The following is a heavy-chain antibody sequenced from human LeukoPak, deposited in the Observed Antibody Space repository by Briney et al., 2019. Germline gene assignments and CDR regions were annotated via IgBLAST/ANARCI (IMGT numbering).Heavy chain of an antibody. Sequence: GGSLRLSCAASGFTFSSYWMSWVRQAPGKGLEWVANIKQDGSEKYYVDSVKGRFTISRDNAKNSLYLQMNSLRAEDTAVYYCAREKKGFLEWLLYYYYYMDVWGKGTTVTVSS. J-gene: IGHJ6*03. D-gene: IGHD3-3*01. V-gene: IGHV3-7*01. CDR1: GFTFSSYW. CDR3: AREKKGFLEWLLYYYYYMDV. CDR2: IKQDGSEK.